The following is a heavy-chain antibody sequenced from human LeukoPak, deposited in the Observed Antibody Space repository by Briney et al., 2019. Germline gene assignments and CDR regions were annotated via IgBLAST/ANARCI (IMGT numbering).Heavy chain of an antibody. J-gene: IGHJ3*02. D-gene: IGHD2-2*02. CDR1: GGSISNSY. CDR2: IHTSGST. Sequence: SETLSLTCTVSGGSISNSYWSWIRQPAGKGLEWIGRIHTSGSTNYNPSLKSRATMSVDTSKNQFSLKLSSVTAADTAVYYCARGICSSTSCYTPGAFDIWGQGTMVTVSS. V-gene: IGHV4-4*07. CDR3: ARGICSSTSCYTPGAFDI.